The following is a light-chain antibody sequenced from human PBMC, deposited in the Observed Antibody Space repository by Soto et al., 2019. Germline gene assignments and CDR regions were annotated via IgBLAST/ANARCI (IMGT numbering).Light chain of an antibody. CDR3: QQRSNWPLT. CDR1: QSVSSY. V-gene: IGKV3-11*01. J-gene: IGKJ4*01. Sequence: EIVLTQSPATLSLSPGERATLSCRASQSVSSYLAWYQQKPGQAPRLLIYDASNSATDIPARFSGTGSGTDSTLTISGLEPEDFAVYYCQQRSNWPLTFGGGTKVEIK. CDR2: DAS.